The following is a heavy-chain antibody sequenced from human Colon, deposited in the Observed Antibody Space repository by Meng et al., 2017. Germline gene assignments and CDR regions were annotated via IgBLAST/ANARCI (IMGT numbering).Heavy chain of an antibody. CDR1: GGSISSDIW. J-gene: IGHJ4*02. V-gene: IGHV4-4*02. D-gene: IGHD1-1*01. CDR2: VYHRGDT. Sequence: GPGWVNPSGTLSLTCIVSGGSISSDIWWSWVRQPPGKGLEWIGEVYHRGDTNYNPSLKSRVVISVDRSKNQFSLNLSSVTAADTAVYYCGRDQGRQLINHWGQGTLVTVSS. CDR3: GRDQGRQLINH.